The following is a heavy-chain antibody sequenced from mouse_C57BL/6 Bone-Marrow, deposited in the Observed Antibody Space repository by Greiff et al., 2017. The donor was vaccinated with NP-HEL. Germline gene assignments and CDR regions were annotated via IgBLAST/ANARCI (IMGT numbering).Heavy chain of an antibody. CDR1: GFTFSDYY. CDR2: INYDGSST. J-gene: IGHJ1*03. D-gene: IGHD1-2*01. Sequence: EVQRVESEGGLVQPGSSMKLSCTASGFTFSDYYMAWVRQVPEKGLEWVANINYDGSSTYYLDSLKSRFIISRDNAKNILYLQMSSLKSEDTATYYCARDEYGGDWYLDVWGTGTTVTVSS. V-gene: IGHV5-16*01. CDR3: ARDEYGGDWYLDV.